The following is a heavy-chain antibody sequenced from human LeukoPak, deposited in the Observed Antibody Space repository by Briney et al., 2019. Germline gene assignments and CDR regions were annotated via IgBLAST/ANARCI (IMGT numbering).Heavy chain of an antibody. D-gene: IGHD6-13*01. CDR3: AKQQMVQGYFQH. J-gene: IGHJ1*01. Sequence: GGSLRLSCAASGFTFTYYGMSWVRQAPGKGLEWVSSISGSDGGTYYADSVKGRFTISSDTSKNTLYLQMNSLRDEDSAVYYCAKQQMVQGYFQHWGQGTFVTVSS. CDR1: GFTFTYYG. CDR2: ISGSDGGT. V-gene: IGHV3-23*01.